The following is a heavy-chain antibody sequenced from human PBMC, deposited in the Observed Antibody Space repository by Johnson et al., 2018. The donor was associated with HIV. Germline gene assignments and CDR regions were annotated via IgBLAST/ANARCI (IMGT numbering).Heavy chain of an antibody. CDR1: GFAFRTYW. D-gene: IGHD2-21*01. V-gene: IGHV3-74*03. CDR2: IYNDGSRT. Sequence: GFAFRTYWMVWVRQVPGKRPVWVARIYNDGSRTTYADSVRGRFTISGDNAKYTVDLQMNSLRVEDTAVYYCAKVDCGGDTCAGYDPFDLWGQGTLVTVSS. CDR3: AKVDCGGDTCAGYDPFDL. J-gene: IGHJ3*01.